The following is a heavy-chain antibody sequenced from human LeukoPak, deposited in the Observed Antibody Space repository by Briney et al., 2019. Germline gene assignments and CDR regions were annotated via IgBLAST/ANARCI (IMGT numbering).Heavy chain of an antibody. CDR2: ITSSGTYT. CDR1: GFTFSNYN. V-gene: IGHV3-21*01. Sequence: PGGSLRLSCADSGFTFSNYNMNWVRQAPGKSMEWVSSITSSGTYTFYADSVKGRFTISRDNAKNSLYLQMDSLGPEDTAVYYCARDPYSGNYGTYYYYYMDVWGKGTTVTISS. D-gene: IGHD1-26*01. J-gene: IGHJ6*03. CDR3: ARDPYSGNYGTYYYYYMDV.